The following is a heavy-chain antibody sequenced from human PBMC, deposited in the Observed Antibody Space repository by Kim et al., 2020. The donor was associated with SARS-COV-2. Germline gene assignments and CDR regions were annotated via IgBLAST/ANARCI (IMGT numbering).Heavy chain of an antibody. CDR2: IYSGGST. J-gene: IGHJ3*02. CDR1: GFTVSSNY. Sequence: GGSLRLSCAASGFTVSSNYMSWVRQAPGKGLEWVSVIYSGGSTYYADSVKGRFTISRDNSKNTLYLQMNSLRAEDTAVYYCARAQLRLGELSSPGAFEIWGQGTMVTVSS. D-gene: IGHD3-16*02. CDR3: ARAQLRLGELSSPGAFEI. V-gene: IGHV3-66*01.